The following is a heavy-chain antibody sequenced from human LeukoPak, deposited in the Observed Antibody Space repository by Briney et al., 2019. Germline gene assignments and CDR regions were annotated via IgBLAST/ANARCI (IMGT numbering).Heavy chain of an antibody. CDR1: GFTFSSYS. V-gene: IGHV3-21*01. Sequence: PGGSLRLSCAASGFTFSSYSMNWVRQAPGKGLEWVSSISSSSSYIYYADSVKGRFTISRDNAKNSLYLQMNSLGAEDTAVYYCARDGQWETALDYWGQGTLVTVSS. J-gene: IGHJ4*02. CDR2: ISSSSSYI. CDR3: ARDGQWETALDY. D-gene: IGHD1-26*01.